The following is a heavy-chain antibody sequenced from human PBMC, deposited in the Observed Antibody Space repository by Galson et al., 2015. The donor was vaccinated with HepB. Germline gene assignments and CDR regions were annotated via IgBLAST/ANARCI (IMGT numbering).Heavy chain of an antibody. Sequence: SVKVSCKASGYTFTSYYMHWVRQAPGQGLEWMGIINPSGGSTSYAQKFQGRVTMTRDTSTSTVYMELSSLRAEDTAVYYCARDLNPYYGDELYYYYYYGMDVWGQGTTVTVSS. CDR1: GYTFTSYY. D-gene: IGHD4-17*01. J-gene: IGHJ6*02. CDR2: INPSGGST. V-gene: IGHV1-46*01. CDR3: ARDLNPYYGDELYYYYYYGMDV.